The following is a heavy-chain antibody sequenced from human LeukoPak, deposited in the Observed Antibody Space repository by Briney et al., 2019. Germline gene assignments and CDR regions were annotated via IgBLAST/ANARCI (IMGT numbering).Heavy chain of an antibody. J-gene: IGHJ6*03. CDR1: GGSISSYY. CDR2: IYTSGST. V-gene: IGHV4-4*07. CDR3: ARDEAYCGGDCYSDYDYCYMDV. D-gene: IGHD2-21*02. Sequence: PSETLSLTCTVSGGSISSYYWSWLRQPAGKGLEWIGRIYTSGSTNYNPSPKSRVTMSVDTSKNQFSLKLSSVTAADTAVYYCARDEAYCGGDCYSDYDYCYMDVWGKGTTVTVSS.